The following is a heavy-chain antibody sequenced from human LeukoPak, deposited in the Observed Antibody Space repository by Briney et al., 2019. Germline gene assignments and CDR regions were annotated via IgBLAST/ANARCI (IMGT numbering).Heavy chain of an antibody. CDR3: ARGVYCSGGSCHKAVFFDY. V-gene: IGHV4-61*02. CDR1: GSSISRGNY. D-gene: IGHD2-15*01. Sequence: KPSETLSLTCSVSGSSISRGNYWGWVRQPAGKGLEWIGRIYTSGSTNYNPSLKSRVTISVDTPKNQFSLKLSSVTAADTAVYYCARGVYCSGGSCHKAVFFDYWGQGTLVTVS. J-gene: IGHJ4*02. CDR2: IYTSGST.